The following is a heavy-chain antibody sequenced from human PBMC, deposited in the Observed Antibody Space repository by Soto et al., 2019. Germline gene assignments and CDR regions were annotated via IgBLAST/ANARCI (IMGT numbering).Heavy chain of an antibody. CDR3: TRDRTGANFQY. Sequence: QVQLVQSGAEVREPGAAVKVSCKPSGATFSGNLFHWVRQAPGQGLEWMGWINPDNGDTNYAQNCQDRVTKTSDTSISTAYMDLSRLRSDDTAVYFCTRDRTGANFQYWCQGNLVTV. CDR1: GATFSGNL. D-gene: IGHD3-10*01. V-gene: IGHV1-2*02. CDR2: INPDNGDT. J-gene: IGHJ4*02.